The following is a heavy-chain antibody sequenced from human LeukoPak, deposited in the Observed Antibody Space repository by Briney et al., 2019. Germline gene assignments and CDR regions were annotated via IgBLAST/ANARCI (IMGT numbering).Heavy chain of an antibody. Sequence: GGSLRLSCAASGFTFSSYSMNWVRQAPGKGLEWVSSISSSSSYIYYADSVKGRFTISRDNAKNSLYLQMNSLRAEDTAVYYCAGCIAVAGTSSGYWGQGTLVTVSS. CDR2: ISSSSSYI. CDR3: AGCIAVAGTSSGY. D-gene: IGHD6-19*01. CDR1: GFTFSSYS. J-gene: IGHJ4*02. V-gene: IGHV3-21*01.